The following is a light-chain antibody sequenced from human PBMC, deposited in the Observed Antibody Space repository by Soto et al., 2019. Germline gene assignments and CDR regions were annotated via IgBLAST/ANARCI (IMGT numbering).Light chain of an antibody. Sequence: EIVLTQSPGTLTLSPGERATLSCRASQTISIRYIAWYQQKPGQAPSLLIYGGTNRASGIPDRFSGSGSGTDFTIIISRLEPEDIAVYYSHGQLYAVSSTYTFGQGTKLELK. J-gene: IGKJ2*01. V-gene: IGKV3-20*01. CDR2: GGT. CDR1: QTISIRY. CDR3: HGQLYAVSSTYT.